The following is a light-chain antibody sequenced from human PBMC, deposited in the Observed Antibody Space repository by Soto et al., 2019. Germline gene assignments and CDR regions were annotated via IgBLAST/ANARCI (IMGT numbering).Light chain of an antibody. CDR3: QQYNSYSRT. J-gene: IGKJ1*01. CDR2: KAS. V-gene: IGKV1-5*03. Sequence: DIQMTQSPSTLSASVGDRVTITCRASQSISSWLAWYQQKPGKAPKLLIYKASSLESGVPSRFSGSGSGKEFTLTLSSLQPDDFATYYCQQYNSYSRTFGQGTKVDSK. CDR1: QSISSW.